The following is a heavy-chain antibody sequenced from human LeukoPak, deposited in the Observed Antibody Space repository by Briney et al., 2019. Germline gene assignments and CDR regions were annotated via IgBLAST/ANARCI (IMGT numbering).Heavy chain of an antibody. D-gene: IGHD1-26*01. V-gene: IGHV1-3*01. CDR1: GYTFTSYG. CDR2: INAGNGNT. Sequence: ASVKVSCKASGYTFTSYGISWVRQAPGQRLEWMGWINAGNGNTKYSQKFQGRVTITRDTSASTAYMELSSLRSEDTAVYYCARVMEVGATRYYYYGMDVWGQGTTVTVSS. J-gene: IGHJ6*02. CDR3: ARVMEVGATRYYYYGMDV.